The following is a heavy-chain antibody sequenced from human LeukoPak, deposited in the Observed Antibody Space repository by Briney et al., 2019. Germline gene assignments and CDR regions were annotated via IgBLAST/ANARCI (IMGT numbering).Heavy chain of an antibody. CDR1: GFTFSAYS. J-gene: IGHJ3*02. CDR2: ISSSSSYI. D-gene: IGHD2-2*01. CDR3: ARGIVVVPAAIGASDI. Sequence: PGGSLRLSCAASGFTFSAYSMNWVRQAPGKGLEWVSSISSSSSYIYYADSVKGRFTISRDNSKNTLYLQMNSLRAEDTAVYYCARGIVVVPAAIGASDIWGQGTMVTVSS. V-gene: IGHV3-21*01.